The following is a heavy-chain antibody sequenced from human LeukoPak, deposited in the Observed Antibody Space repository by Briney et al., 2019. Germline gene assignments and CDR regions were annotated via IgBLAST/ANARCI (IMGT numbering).Heavy chain of an antibody. V-gene: IGHV3-21*01. CDR1: GFTFSSYS. CDR2: ISSSSSYI. CDR3: ARDISGRFGVPQPLDY. J-gene: IGHJ4*02. Sequence: GGSLRLSCAASGFTFSSYSMNWVRQAPGKGLEWVSSISSSSSYIYYADSVKGRFTISRDNAKNSLYLQMNSLRAEDTAVYYCARDISGRFGVPQPLDYWGQGTLVTVSS. D-gene: IGHD3-10*01.